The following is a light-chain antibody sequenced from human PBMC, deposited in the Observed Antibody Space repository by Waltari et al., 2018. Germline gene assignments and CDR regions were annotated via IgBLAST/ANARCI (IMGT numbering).Light chain of an antibody. J-gene: IGKJ1*01. V-gene: IGKV1-39*01. Sequence: DIQMTQSPSSLSASVGDRVTITCRASQSISTYLNWYQQKRGKAPTLLVFAASSLQSGVPSRFSGSGSGTDFTLTIDTLQPDDFATYHCQQYKSYPWTFGQGTKVEI. CDR3: QQYKSYPWT. CDR2: AAS. CDR1: QSISTY.